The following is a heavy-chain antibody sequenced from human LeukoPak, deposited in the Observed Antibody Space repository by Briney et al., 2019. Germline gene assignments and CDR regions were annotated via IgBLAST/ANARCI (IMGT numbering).Heavy chain of an antibody. Sequence: GGSLRLSCAASGFTSSSFPLSWVRQAPGKGPEWVSAISGSGGSTYYADSVKGRFTISRDNSKNTLYLQMNSLRAEDTAVYYCAKGRYLYPHYWGQGTLVTVSS. CDR1: GFTSSSFP. CDR2: ISGSGGST. V-gene: IGHV3-23*01. D-gene: IGHD1-26*01. J-gene: IGHJ4*02. CDR3: AKGRYLYPHY.